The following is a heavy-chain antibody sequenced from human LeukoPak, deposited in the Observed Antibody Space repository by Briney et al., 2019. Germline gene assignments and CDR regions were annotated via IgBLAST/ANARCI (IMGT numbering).Heavy chain of an antibody. CDR1: GFTFNNYI. V-gene: IGHV3-21*01. CDR2: ISSSSDYI. J-gene: IGHJ4*02. D-gene: IGHD6-19*01. CDR3: ARSSMAVAGTLDY. Sequence: GGSLRLSCAASGFTFNNYIMNWVRQAPGKGLEWVSSISSSSDYIYYADSVKGRFTISRDNSKNALYLQMDSLRAEDTAVYYCARSSMAVAGTLDYWGQGTLVTVSS.